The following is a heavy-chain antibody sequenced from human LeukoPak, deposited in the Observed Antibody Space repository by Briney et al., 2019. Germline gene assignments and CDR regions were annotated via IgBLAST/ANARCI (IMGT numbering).Heavy chain of an antibody. V-gene: IGHV1-18*01. CDR2: ISAHDGNT. CDR3: ARVPAASNWFDP. CDR1: GYTFTNYG. J-gene: IGHJ5*02. D-gene: IGHD2-2*01. Sequence: GASVKVSCKASGYTFTNYGINWVRQAPGQGLEWMGWISAHDGNTNYAQSLQGRVTMTTDTSTSTAYMELRSLRSDDTAVYYCARVPAASNWFDPWGQGTLVTVSS.